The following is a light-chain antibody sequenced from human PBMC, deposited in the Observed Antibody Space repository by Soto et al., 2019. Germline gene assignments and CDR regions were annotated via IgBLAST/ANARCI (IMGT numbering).Light chain of an antibody. V-gene: IGLV2-14*01. J-gene: IGLJ1*01. CDR2: DVS. CDR3: CSYTRSGTLS. CDR1: SSDIGDYNY. Sequence: QSVLTQPASVSGSPGQSITISCVGTSSDIGDYNYVPWYQQHPGKVPKVIIYDVSNRPSGVSYRFSGSKSGNTASLTVSGLQAEDEADYYCCSYTRSGTLSFGTGTKVTVL.